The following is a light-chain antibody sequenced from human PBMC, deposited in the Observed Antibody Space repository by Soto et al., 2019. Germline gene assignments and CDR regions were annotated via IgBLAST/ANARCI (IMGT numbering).Light chain of an antibody. V-gene: IGKV3-20*01. CDR3: QQYGSAPSIT. J-gene: IGKJ5*01. CDR1: QSVSTNY. CDR2: GAS. Sequence: EIVLTQSPGTLSLSPGERATLSCRASQSVSTNYLAWYQQKPGRAPRLLIYGASSRVTGIPGRFSGSGSGTDFTLTISRLEPEDFAVSYCQQYGSAPSITFGQGTRLAIK.